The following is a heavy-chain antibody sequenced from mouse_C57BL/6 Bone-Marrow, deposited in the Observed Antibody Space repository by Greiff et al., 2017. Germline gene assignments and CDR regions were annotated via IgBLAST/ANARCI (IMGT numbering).Heavy chain of an antibody. CDR1: GYSITSGYY. V-gene: IGHV3-6*01. D-gene: IGHD3-2*02. J-gene: IGHJ3*01. CDR3: ALRQLRLRMFAY. CDR2: ISYDGSN. Sequence: VQLQQSGPGLVKPSQSLSLTCSVTGYSITSGYYWNWIRQFPGNKLEWMGYISYDGSNNYNPSLKNRISITRDTSKNQFFLKLNSVTTEDTATYSCALRQLRLRMFAYWGQGTLVTVSA.